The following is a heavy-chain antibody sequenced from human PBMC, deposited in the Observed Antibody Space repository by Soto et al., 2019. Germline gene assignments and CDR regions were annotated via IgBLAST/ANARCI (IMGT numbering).Heavy chain of an antibody. J-gene: IGHJ4*02. CDR3: ATETYDSSGYTFDY. CDR2: IGAYNGKT. CDR1: GYTFTSYG. D-gene: IGHD3-22*01. V-gene: IGHV1-18*01. Sequence: ASVKVSCKASGYTFTSYGISWVRRAPGQGLEWMGGIGAYNGKTNYAQKFQGRVTMTEDTSTDTAHMELSSLRSEDTAVYYCATETYDSSGYTFDYWGQGTLVTVSS.